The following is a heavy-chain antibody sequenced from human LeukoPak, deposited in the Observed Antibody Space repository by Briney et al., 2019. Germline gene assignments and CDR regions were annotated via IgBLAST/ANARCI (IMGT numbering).Heavy chain of an antibody. CDR2: IYTSGST. D-gene: IGHD2-15*01. CDR1: GGSISSYY. Sequence: SETLSLTCTVSGGSISSYYWSWIRQPAGKGLEWIGRIYTSGSTNYNPSLKSRVTMSVDTSKNQFSLKLSSVTAADTAVYYCARVRTRSCSGGSCCVDWFDPWGQGTLVTVSS. V-gene: IGHV4-4*07. J-gene: IGHJ5*02. CDR3: ARVRTRSCSGGSCCVDWFDP.